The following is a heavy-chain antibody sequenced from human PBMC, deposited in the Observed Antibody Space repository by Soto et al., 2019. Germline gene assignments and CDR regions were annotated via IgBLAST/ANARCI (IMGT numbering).Heavy chain of an antibody. D-gene: IGHD2-2*01. CDR3: ARDIYSTSWGDAFVV. CDR2: IKQDGSDK. V-gene: IGHV3-7*01. Sequence: EEQLVESGGGLVQPGGSLRLSCAASGFTFGSYWMAWVRQAPGKGLEWVANIKQDGSDKFYVDSVRGRFTISRDNVDNSLYLQMNSLRAEDTALYYCARDIYSTSWGDAFVVWGQGTMVIVSS. J-gene: IGHJ3*01. CDR1: GFTFGSYW.